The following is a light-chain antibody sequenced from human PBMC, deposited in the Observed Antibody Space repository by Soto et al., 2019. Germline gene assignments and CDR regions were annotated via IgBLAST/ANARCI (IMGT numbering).Light chain of an antibody. J-gene: IGLJ3*02. CDR1: NSNIGDNT. CDR3: ATWDDRLNGPV. V-gene: IGLV1-44*01. Sequence: QSVVTQPPSVSGTPGQRVTVSCSGSNSNIGDNTVTWYHQLPGAAPKLLIYKTHQRPSGVPDQFSGSKSCTSASLAISGLQSEDEGDYYCATWDDRLNGPVFGGGTQLTVL. CDR2: KTH.